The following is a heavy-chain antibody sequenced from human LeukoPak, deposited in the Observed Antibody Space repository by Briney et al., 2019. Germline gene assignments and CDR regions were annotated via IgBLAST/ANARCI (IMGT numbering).Heavy chain of an antibody. D-gene: IGHD4/OR15-4a*01. V-gene: IGHV3-73*01. CDR2: IRSKTNSFAT. CDR3: ARHKDPDYGDRKLFDY. J-gene: IGHJ4*02. CDR1: GFTLSDSA. Sequence: GGSLRLSCAASGFTLSDSAMHWVRQASGKGLEWVGRIRSKTNSFATEYAVSVKGRFTISRDDSKNTVYLQLNSLKTEDTATYFCARHKDPDYGDRKLFDYWGLGTLVTVSS.